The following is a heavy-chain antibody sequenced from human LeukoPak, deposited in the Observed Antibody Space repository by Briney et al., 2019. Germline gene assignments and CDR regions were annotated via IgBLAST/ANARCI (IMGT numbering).Heavy chain of an antibody. D-gene: IGHD2-2*01. CDR1: GGSISSGGYY. J-gene: IGHJ5*02. V-gene: IGHV4-34*01. CDR2: INHSGST. Sequence: SETLSLTCAVSGGSISSGGYYWSWIRQPPGKGLEWIGEINHSGSTNYNPSLKSRVTISVDTSKNQFSLKLSSVTAADTAVYYCARGAPASEYQLLPAYDENWFDPWGQGTLVTVSS. CDR3: ARGAPASEYQLLPAYDENWFDP.